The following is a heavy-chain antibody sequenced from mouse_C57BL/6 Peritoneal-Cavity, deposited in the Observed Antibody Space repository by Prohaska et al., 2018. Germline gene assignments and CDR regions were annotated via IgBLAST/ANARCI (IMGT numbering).Heavy chain of an antibody. D-gene: IGHD2-1*01. J-gene: IGHJ4*01. V-gene: IGHV2-9*01. CDR1: GFSLTSYG. Sequence: QVQLKVSGPGLVAPSQSLSITFTVSGFSLTSYGVVWVRQPPGKGLEWLGVIWGGGSTNYNSALMSRLSISKDNSKSQVFLKMNSLQTDDTAMYYCAKIYYGNGYAMDYWGQGTSVTVSS. CDR3: AKIYYGNGYAMDY. CDR2: IWGGGST.